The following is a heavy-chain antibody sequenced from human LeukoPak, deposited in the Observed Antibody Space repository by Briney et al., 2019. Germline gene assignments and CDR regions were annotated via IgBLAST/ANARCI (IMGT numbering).Heavy chain of an antibody. V-gene: IGHV4-39*07. Sequence: SETLSLTCTVSGDSISSSTYYWGWIRQPPGKVLEWIGSIYYNGRTYYSPSLKSRVTRSIDTSKQFSLSLDSMTAADTAVYYCVRDPKSAVAADWFDPWGQGTLVTVSS. CDR3: VRDPKSAVAADWFDP. CDR1: GDSISSSTYY. D-gene: IGHD6-19*01. CDR2: IYYNGRT. J-gene: IGHJ5*02.